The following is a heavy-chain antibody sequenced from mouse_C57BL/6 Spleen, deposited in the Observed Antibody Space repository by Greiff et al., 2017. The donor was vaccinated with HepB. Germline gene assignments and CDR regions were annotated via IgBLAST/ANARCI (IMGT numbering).Heavy chain of an antibody. V-gene: IGHV3-6*01. CDR1: GYSITSGYY. J-gene: IGHJ2*01. Sequence: EVQRVESGPGLVKPSQSLSLTCSVTGYSITSGYYWNWIRQFPGNKLEWMGYISYDGSNNYNPSLKNRISITRDTSKNQFFLKLNSVTTEDTATYYCARGLRRNFDYWGQGTTLTVSS. CDR3: ARGLRRNFDY. D-gene: IGHD2-4*01. CDR2: ISYDGSN.